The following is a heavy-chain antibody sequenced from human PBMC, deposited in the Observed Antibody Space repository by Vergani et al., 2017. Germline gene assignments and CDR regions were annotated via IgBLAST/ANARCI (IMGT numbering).Heavy chain of an antibody. CDR2: IYYSGST. V-gene: IGHV4-31*03. D-gene: IGHD1-26*01. Sequence: QVQLQESGPGLVKPSQTLSLTRTVSCGSISSGGYYLSWIRQHPGKGLEWIGYIYYSGSTYYNPSLKSRVTISVDTSKNQFSLKLSSVTAADTAVYYCARGSFREYDFDYWGQGTLVTVSS. CDR1: CGSISSGGYY. CDR3: ARGSFREYDFDY. J-gene: IGHJ4*02.